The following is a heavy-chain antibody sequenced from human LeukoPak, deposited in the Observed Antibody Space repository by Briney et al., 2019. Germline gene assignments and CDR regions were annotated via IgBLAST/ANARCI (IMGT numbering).Heavy chain of an antibody. D-gene: IGHD2-2*01. V-gene: IGHV4-39*01. CDR2: MYYSGST. J-gene: IGHJ4*02. CDR1: GGSISSRSYY. CDR3: ASVVDSSLSDGY. Sequence: SETLSLTCTVSGGSISSRSYYWGWIRQPPGKGLEWIGSMYYSGSTYYSPSLKSRVTISVDMSKKQLSLKLRPVTAADTAVYYCASVVDSSLSDGYWGQGTLVTVSS.